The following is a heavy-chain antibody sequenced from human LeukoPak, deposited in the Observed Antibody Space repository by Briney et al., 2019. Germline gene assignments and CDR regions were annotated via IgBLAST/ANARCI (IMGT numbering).Heavy chain of an antibody. Sequence: ASVKVSCKASGGTFSSYAISWVRQAPGQGLEWMGWISAYNGNTNYAQKLQGRVTMTTDTSTSTAYMELRSLRSEDTAVYYCARNRVGTDYWGQGTLVTVSS. CDR3: ARNRVGTDY. V-gene: IGHV1-18*01. D-gene: IGHD6-13*01. CDR2: ISAYNGNT. CDR1: GGTFSSYA. J-gene: IGHJ4*02.